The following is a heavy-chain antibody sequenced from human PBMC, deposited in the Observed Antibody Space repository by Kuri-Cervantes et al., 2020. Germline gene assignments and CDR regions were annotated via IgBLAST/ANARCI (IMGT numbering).Heavy chain of an antibody. Sequence: GGSLRLSCAASGFTFSSYSMNWVRQAPGKGLEWVSSIRTGGSTFYADSVMGRFSISRDDAKNTLFLQMNNLRVEDTAVYYCAKVPVYTAPNIDYWGQGTLVTVSS. CDR2: IRTGGST. V-gene: IGHV3-23*01. CDR3: AKVPVYTAPNIDY. J-gene: IGHJ4*02. CDR1: GFTFSSYS. D-gene: IGHD5-18*01.